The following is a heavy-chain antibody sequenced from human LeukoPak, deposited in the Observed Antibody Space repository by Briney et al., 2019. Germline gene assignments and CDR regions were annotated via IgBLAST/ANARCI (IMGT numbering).Heavy chain of an antibody. CDR3: ARDPQTYTYYYDSNAYYDY. D-gene: IGHD3-22*01. CDR1: GFAFSSYW. Sequence: GGSLRLSCAASGFAFSSYWMHWVRQAPGKGLVWVSRINTDGSSTIYADSVKGRFTISRDNAKNTLYLQMNSLRAEDTAVYYCARDPQTYTYYYDSNAYYDYWGQGTLVTVSS. J-gene: IGHJ4*02. V-gene: IGHV3-74*01. CDR2: INTDGSST.